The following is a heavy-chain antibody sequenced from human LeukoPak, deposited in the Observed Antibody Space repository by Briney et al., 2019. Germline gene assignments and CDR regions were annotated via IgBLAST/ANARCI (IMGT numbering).Heavy chain of an antibody. CDR3: ARTSYDYVWGSYRLFDY. V-gene: IGHV1-69*13. J-gene: IGHJ4*02. D-gene: IGHD3-16*02. Sequence: GASVKVSCKASGGTFSSYAISWVRQAPGQGLEWMGGIIPIFGTANYAQKFQGRDTITADESTSTAYMELSSLRSEDTAVYYCARTSYDYVWGSYRLFDYWGQGTLVTVSS. CDR1: GGTFSSYA. CDR2: IIPIFGTA.